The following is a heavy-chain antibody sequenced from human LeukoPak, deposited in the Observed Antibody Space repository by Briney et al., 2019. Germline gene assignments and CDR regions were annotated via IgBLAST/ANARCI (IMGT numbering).Heavy chain of an antibody. CDR2: IYYSGST. V-gene: IGHV4-39*01. Sequence: PSETLSLACTVSGFSISSSSYYWGWIRQPPGKGLEWIGSIYYSGSTYYNPSLKSRVTISVDTSKNQFSLNLSSVTAADTAVYYCARLYYDSSGYYQICYFDYWGEGTLVTVSS. CDR3: ARLYYDSSGYYQICYFDY. CDR1: GFSISSSSYY. J-gene: IGHJ4*02. D-gene: IGHD3-22*01.